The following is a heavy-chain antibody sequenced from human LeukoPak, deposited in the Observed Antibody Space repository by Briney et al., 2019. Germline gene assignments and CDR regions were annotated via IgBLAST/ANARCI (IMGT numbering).Heavy chain of an antibody. CDR1: GYTFTSYD. V-gene: IGHV1-8*01. Sequence: ASVKVSCKASGYTFTSYDSNGVRQATGQGLEGMGWINPNSGNTGYAQKFQGRVTMTRNTSISTAYMELSSLRSADTPVYYCARGLLLEPMSYNWFDPWGQGTLVTVSS. CDR3: ARGLLLEPMSYNWFDP. CDR2: INPNSGNT. D-gene: IGHD1-1*01. J-gene: IGHJ5*02.